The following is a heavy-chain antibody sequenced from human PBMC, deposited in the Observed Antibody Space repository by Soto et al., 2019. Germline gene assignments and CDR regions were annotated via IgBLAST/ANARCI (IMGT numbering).Heavy chain of an antibody. Sequence: VESLKISCKGSGYSFTSFWIGWVRQMPGKALEWMGIIYPGDSETRYSPSFQGQVTISADKSISTAYLQWSRLKPTDTAMYYCARHQRGYSYGYDFDYWGQGALVTVSS. CDR1: GYSFTSFW. J-gene: IGHJ4*02. V-gene: IGHV5-51*01. D-gene: IGHD5-18*01. CDR2: IYPGDSET. CDR3: ARHQRGYSYGYDFDY.